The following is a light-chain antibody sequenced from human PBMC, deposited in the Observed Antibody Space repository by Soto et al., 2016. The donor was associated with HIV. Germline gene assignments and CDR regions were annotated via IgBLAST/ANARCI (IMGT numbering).Light chain of an antibody. CDR3: NSRDSSGKHYV. J-gene: IGLJ1*01. CDR1: SLRTYY. V-gene: IGLV3-19*01. CDR2: GKN. Sequence: SFELTQDPAVSVALGQTVRITCQGDSLRTYYASWYQQKPGQAPVLVIYGKNNRPSGIPDRFSGSSSGNTTSLIITGAQAEDEADYYCNSRDSSGKHYVFGTGTEVTVL.